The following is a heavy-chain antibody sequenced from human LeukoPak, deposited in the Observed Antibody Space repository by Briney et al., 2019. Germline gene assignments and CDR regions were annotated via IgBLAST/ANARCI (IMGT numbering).Heavy chain of an antibody. CDR2: ISSSGSTI. CDR1: GFTFSSYE. D-gene: IGHD5-24*01. J-gene: IGHJ4*02. CDR3: AKGRRDGYNFDFDY. Sequence: PGGSLRLSCAASGFTFSSYEMNWVRQAPGKGLEWVSYISSSGSTIYYADSVKGRFTISRDNAKNSLYLQMNSLRAEDTAVYYCAKGRRDGYNFDFDYWGQGTLVTVSS. V-gene: IGHV3-48*03.